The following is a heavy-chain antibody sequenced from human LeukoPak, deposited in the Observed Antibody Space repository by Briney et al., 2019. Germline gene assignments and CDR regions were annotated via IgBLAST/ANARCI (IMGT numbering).Heavy chain of an antibody. J-gene: IGHJ4*02. CDR3: AKDRPITMIVAVNYYFDY. V-gene: IGHV3-7*01. CDR1: GFNFNSYW. Sequence: GGSLRLSCAASGFNFNSYWMSWVRQAPGKGLECVANIKQDGSEIYFVDSVKGRFTISRDNAKSSLYLQMNSLRGEDTAVYYCAKDRPITMIVAVNYYFDYWGQGTLVTVSS. CDR2: IKQDGSEI. D-gene: IGHD3-22*01.